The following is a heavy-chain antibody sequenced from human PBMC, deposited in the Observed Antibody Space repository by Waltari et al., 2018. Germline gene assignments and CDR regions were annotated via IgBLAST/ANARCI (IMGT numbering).Heavy chain of an antibody. Sequence: QVQLVQSGAEVKKPGSSVKVSCKASGGTFSSYAISWVRQAPGQGLEWMGGIIPIFGTANYAQKFQGRVTITADESTSTAYMELSSLRSEDTAVYYCARVYCSSTSCYFLGGMDVWGQGTTVTVSS. CDR2: IIPIFGTA. J-gene: IGHJ6*02. CDR1: GGTFSSYA. CDR3: ARVYCSSTSCYFLGGMDV. V-gene: IGHV1-69*01. D-gene: IGHD2-2*01.